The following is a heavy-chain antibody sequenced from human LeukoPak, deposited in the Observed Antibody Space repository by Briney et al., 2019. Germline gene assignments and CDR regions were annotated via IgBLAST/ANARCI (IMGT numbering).Heavy chain of an antibody. D-gene: IGHD3-9*01. CDR1: GGSISSGSYY. CDR3: ARGLDDILTGYYNVLGDY. J-gene: IGHJ4*02. Sequence: SQTLSLTCTVSGGSISSGSYYWSWIRQPAGKGLEWIGRIYTSGSTNYNPSLKSRVTISVDTSKNQFSLKLSSVTAADTAVYYCARGLDDILTGYYNVLGDYWGQGTLVTVSS. V-gene: IGHV4-61*02. CDR2: IYTSGST.